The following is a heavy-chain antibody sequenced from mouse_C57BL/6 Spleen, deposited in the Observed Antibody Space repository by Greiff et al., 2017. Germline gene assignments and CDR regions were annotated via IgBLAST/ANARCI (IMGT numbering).Heavy chain of an antibody. CDR2: IDPSDSYT. CDR1: GYTFTSYW. Sequence: QVQLQQPGAELVRPGTSVKLSCKASGYTFTSYWMHWVKQRPGQGLEWIGVIDPSDSYTNYNQKFKGKATLTVDTSSSTAYMQLSSLTSEDSAVYYCARRDYYGSRWDYYAMDYWGQGTSVTVSS. CDR3: ARRDYYGSRWDYYAMDY. V-gene: IGHV1-59*01. J-gene: IGHJ4*01. D-gene: IGHD1-1*01.